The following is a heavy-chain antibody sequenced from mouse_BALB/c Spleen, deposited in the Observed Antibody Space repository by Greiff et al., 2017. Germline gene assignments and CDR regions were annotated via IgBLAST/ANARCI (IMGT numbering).Heavy chain of an antibody. CDR2: IDPANGNT. CDR3: ASRGYGYVLYAMDY. Sequence: EVQLQQSGAELVKPGASVKLSCTASGFNIKDTYMHWVKQRPEQGLEWIGRIDPANGNTKYDPKFQGKATITADTSSNTAYLQLSSLTSEDTAVYYCASRGYGYVLYAMDYWGQGTSVTVAS. D-gene: IGHD1-2*01. CDR1: GFNIKDTY. V-gene: IGHV14-3*02. J-gene: IGHJ4*01.